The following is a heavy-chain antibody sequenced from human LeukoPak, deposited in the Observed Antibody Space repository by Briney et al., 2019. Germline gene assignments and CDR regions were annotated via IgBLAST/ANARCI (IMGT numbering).Heavy chain of an antibody. J-gene: IGHJ6*03. CDR1: GFTFSSYC. V-gene: IGHV3-7*01. CDR3: AREVVVVPADHYSYYYMDV. D-gene: IGHD2-2*01. Sequence: PVGSLRLSCAASGFTFSSYCMSCFRQAPGSWPEWVANIKQDGSEKSYVDSVKGRFTISRDNAKTSLYLQMNSMRAEDTAVYYCAREVVVVPADHYSYYYMDVWGQGTTVTVSS. CDR2: IKQDGSEK.